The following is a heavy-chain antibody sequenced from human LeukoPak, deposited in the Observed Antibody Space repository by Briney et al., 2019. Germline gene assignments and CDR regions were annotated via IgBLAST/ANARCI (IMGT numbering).Heavy chain of an antibody. V-gene: IGHV4-59*01. CDR1: GGSISSYY. J-gene: IGHJ4*02. CDR3: ARGRDGYTISDY. D-gene: IGHD5-24*01. Sequence: SETLSLTCTVSGGSISSYYWSWLRQPPGKGLEWIGYIYYSGSTNYNPSLKSRVTISVDTSKNQFSLKLSSVTAADTAVYYCARGRDGYTISDYWGQGTLVTVSS. CDR2: IYYSGST.